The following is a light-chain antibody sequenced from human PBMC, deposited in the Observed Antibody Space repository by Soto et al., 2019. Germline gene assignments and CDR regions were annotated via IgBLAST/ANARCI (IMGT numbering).Light chain of an antibody. CDR2: AAS. CDR3: QQANSVPPT. V-gene: IGKV1-12*01. J-gene: IGKJ1*01. Sequence: DIQMTQSPSSVSASVGDRVTITCRASQGISSWLAWYQQKPGKAPKLLIYAASSLQSGVPSRFSGIGSGKHFTLAIRGLQPEDFATYYRQQANSVPPTFGQGTKVEIK. CDR1: QGISSW.